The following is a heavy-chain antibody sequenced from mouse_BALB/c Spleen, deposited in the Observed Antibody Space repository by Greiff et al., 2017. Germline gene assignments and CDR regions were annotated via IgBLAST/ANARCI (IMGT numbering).Heavy chain of an antibody. D-gene: IGHD2-4*01. Sequence: QVQLKQSGPELVKPGASVRISCKASGYTFTSYYIHWVKQRPGQGLEWIGWIYPGNVNTKYNEKFKGKATLTADKSSSTAYMQLSSLTSEDSAVYFCARESGLRVPFAYWGQGTLVTVSA. CDR1: GYTFTSYY. J-gene: IGHJ3*01. V-gene: IGHV1S56*01. CDR2: IYPGNVNT. CDR3: ARESGLRVPFAY.